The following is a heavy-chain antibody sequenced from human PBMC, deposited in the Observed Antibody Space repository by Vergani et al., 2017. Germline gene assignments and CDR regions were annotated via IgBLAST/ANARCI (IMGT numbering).Heavy chain of an antibody. Sequence: QVQLVQSGAEVKKPGASVKVSCKASGYTFTSYGISWVRQAPGQWLEWMGWISAYNGNTNYAQKLQGRVTMTTATSTSTAYMELRSLRSDDTAVYYCARAGSDCSGGSCYWGDDAFDIWGQGTMVTVSS. V-gene: IGHV1-18*01. J-gene: IGHJ3*02. D-gene: IGHD2-15*01. CDR1: GYTFTSYG. CDR3: ARAGSDCSGGSCYWGDDAFDI. CDR2: ISAYNGNT.